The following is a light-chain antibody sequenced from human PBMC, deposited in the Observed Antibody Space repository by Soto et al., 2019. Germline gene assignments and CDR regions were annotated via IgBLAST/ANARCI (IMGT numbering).Light chain of an antibody. CDR1: QSINSNY. CDR2: GAS. CDR3: QQYGSSPRT. Sequence: EIVLTQSPGTLSLSPGERATLSCRASQSINSNYLAWYQQKPGQAPRLLIYGASNRATGIPDRFSGSGSGTDFSLTITRLEPEDFAMYYCQQYGSSPRTFGGGTTVEI. J-gene: IGKJ4*01. V-gene: IGKV3-20*01.